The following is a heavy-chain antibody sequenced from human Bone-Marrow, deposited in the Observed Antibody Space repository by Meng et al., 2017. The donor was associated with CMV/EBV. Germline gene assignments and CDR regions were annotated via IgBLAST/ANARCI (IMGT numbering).Heavy chain of an antibody. D-gene: IGHD2-2*01. Sequence: SLTCTVSGGSISSSSYYWGWIRQPPGKGLEWIGSIYYSGSTYYNPSLKSRVTISVDTSKNQFSLKLSSVTAADTAVYYCARLLLTSWVRLANWFDPWGQGTLVTVSS. V-gene: IGHV4-39*01. J-gene: IGHJ5*02. CDR1: GGSISSSSYY. CDR3: ARLLLTSWVRLANWFDP. CDR2: IYYSGST.